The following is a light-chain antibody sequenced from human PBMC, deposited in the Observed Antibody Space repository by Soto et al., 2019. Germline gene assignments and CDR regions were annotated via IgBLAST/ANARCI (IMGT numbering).Light chain of an antibody. J-gene: IGKJ2*01. CDR2: GAA. CDR3: QQSYSAPYT. Sequence: DIQMTQSPSSLSASVGDRVSISCRTSQNIYRYLNWYHQKPGQSPQVLISGAASLQSGVPSRFSGSGYGTEFTLSISSLQPEDCETSCCQQSYSAPYTFGQGTRMEI. CDR1: QNIYRY. V-gene: IGKV1-39*01.